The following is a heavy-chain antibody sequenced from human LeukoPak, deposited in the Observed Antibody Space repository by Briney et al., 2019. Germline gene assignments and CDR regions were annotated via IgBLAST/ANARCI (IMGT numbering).Heavy chain of an antibody. J-gene: IGHJ4*02. Sequence: PGGSLRLSCAASGFTFSDHYMIWLRHAPGKGLEAISYISHNGETKYYADSVKGRLSISRDNAKSSLYLQMNSLRVEDTAVYYCARDRHGYFDYWGQGTLVTVSS. CDR2: ISHNGETK. CDR3: ARDRHGYFDY. D-gene: IGHD6-13*01. V-gene: IGHV3-11*01. CDR1: GFTFSDHY.